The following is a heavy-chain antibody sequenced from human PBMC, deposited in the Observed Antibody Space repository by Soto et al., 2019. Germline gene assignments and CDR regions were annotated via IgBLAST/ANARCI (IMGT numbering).Heavy chain of an antibody. J-gene: IGHJ4*02. CDR2: IYFTGST. CDR1: GGSISTAGYY. CDR3: ARYYDSGGSVDS. Sequence: SETLSLTCTVPGGSISTAGYYWTWVRQRPGQGLEWIGYIYFTGSTYHNPSLKSRLIISVDKSKNQFSLQLNSVTAADSAIYFCARYYDSGGSVDSWGQGTLVTVSS. D-gene: IGHD3-10*01. V-gene: IGHV4-31*03.